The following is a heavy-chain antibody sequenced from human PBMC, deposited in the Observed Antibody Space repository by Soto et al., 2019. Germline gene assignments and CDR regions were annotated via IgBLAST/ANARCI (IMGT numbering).Heavy chain of an antibody. CDR3: AHSLIPNWGSRGAFDY. Sequence: SGPTLVNPTQTLTLTCTFSGFSLSTSGVGVGWIRQPPGKALEWLALIYWNDDKRYSPSLKSRLTITKDTSKNQVVLTMTNMDPVDTATYYCAHSLIPNWGSRGAFDYWGQGTLVTVSS. CDR2: IYWNDDK. V-gene: IGHV2-5*01. CDR1: GFSLSTSGVG. D-gene: IGHD7-27*01. J-gene: IGHJ4*02.